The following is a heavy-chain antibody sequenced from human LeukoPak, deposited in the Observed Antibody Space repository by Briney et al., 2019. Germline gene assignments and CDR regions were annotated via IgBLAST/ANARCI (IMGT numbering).Heavy chain of an antibody. CDR2: IDPSDSYT. J-gene: IGHJ4*02. D-gene: IGHD6-19*01. V-gene: IGHV5-10-1*01. CDR3: ARGVYSSGWYIENY. Sequence: GESLKISCKGSGYSFTTYWITWVRQMPGKGLEWMGRIDPSDSYTNYSPSFQGHVTISADKSISTAYLQWSSLKASDTAMYYCARGVYSSGWYIENYWGQGTLVTVSS. CDR1: GYSFTTYW.